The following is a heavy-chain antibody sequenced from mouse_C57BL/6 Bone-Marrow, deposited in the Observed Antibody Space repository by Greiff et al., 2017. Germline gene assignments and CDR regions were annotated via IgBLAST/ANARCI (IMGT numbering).Heavy chain of an antibody. CDR3: ARGRWLLRAWFAY. J-gene: IGHJ3*01. CDR2: IHPNSGST. D-gene: IGHD2-3*01. Sequence: QVQLQQPGAELVKPGASVKLSCKASGYTFTSYWMHWVKQRPGQGLEWIGMIHPNSGSTNYTEKFKSKATLTVDKSSSTAYMQLSSLTSEDSAVYYCARGRWLLRAWFAYWGQGTLVTVSA. CDR1: GYTFTSYW. V-gene: IGHV1-64*01.